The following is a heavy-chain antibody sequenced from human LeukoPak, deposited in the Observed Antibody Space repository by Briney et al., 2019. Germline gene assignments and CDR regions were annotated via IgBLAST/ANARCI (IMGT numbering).Heavy chain of an antibody. J-gene: IGHJ3*02. V-gene: IGHV4-39*07. CDR3: ARVSGITMIVVVQSDGFDI. CDR2: IYYSGST. Sequence: PSGTLSLTCTVSGGSISSSSYYWGWIRQPPGKGLEWIGSIYYSGSTYYNPSLKSRVTISVDTSKNQFSLKLSSVTAADTAVYYCARVSGITMIVVVQSDGFDIWGQGTMVSVSS. CDR1: GGSISSSSYY. D-gene: IGHD3-22*01.